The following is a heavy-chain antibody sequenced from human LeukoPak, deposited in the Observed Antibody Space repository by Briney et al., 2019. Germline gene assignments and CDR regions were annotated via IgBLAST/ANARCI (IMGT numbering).Heavy chain of an antibody. CDR2: ISYDGSNK. CDR1: GFTFSSYA. CDR3: AREPVTVFVQLERPYPADYYYYMDV. D-gene: IGHD1-1*01. V-gene: IGHV3-30*04. Sequence: GGSLRLSCAASGFTFSSYAMHWVRQAPGKGLEWVAVISYDGSNKYYADSVKGRFTISRDNSKNTLYLQMNSLRAEDTAVYYCAREPVTVFVQLERPYPADYYYYMDVWGKGTTVTVSS. J-gene: IGHJ6*03.